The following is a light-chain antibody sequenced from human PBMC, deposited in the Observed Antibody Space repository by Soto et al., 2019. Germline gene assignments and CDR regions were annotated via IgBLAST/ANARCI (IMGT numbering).Light chain of an antibody. J-gene: IGKJ4*01. V-gene: IGKV3-20*01. Sequence: EIVLTQSPGTLSLSPGERATLSCRASQSVSSSYLAWYQQKPGQAPRLLIYGASTRATGIPDRFSGSWSGTDFTLTISRLEPEHFAVYFCQQFGSSGLTFGGGTKVEIK. CDR1: QSVSSSY. CDR3: QQFGSSGLT. CDR2: GAS.